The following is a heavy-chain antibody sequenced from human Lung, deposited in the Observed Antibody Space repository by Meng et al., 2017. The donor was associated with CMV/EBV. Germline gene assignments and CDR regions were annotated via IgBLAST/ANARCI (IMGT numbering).Heavy chain of an antibody. CDR2: IREDGSEQ. V-gene: IGHV3-7*01. Sequence: SWAASEFTFSNYWMSWVRQAPGKGLEWVANIREDGSEQHYADSVKGRFSISRDNAKNSLYLQMNSLRGEDTAVYYCARVKKAVHFDNWGQGTLVTVSS. D-gene: IGHD6-6*01. CDR1: EFTFSNYW. J-gene: IGHJ4*02. CDR3: ARVKKAVHFDN.